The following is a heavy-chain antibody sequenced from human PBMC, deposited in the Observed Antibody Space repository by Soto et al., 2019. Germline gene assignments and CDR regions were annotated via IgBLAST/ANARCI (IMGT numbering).Heavy chain of an antibody. V-gene: IGHV4-59*01. CDR1: GGSISSYY. Sequence: SETLSLTCTVSGGSISSYYWSWIRQPPGKGLEWIGYIYYSGSTNYNPSLKGRVTISVDTSKNQFSLKLSSVTAADTAVYYCARDRRYCSGGSCYKFFDYWGQGTLVTVSS. CDR3: ARDRRYCSGGSCYKFFDY. J-gene: IGHJ4*02. CDR2: IYYSGST. D-gene: IGHD2-15*01.